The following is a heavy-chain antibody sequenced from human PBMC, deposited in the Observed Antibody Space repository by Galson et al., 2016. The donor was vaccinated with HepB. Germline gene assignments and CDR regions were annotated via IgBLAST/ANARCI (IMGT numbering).Heavy chain of an antibody. CDR3: ARDTLSSPWDLDY. Sequence: SLRLSCAASGFAFSSYAMHWVRQAPGKGLEYLSAITGSGDTTYYANSVKGRFTISRYNSENTLYLQMGSLRAEDMAVYYCARDTLSSPWDLDYWGQGTLVTVSS. V-gene: IGHV3-64*01. J-gene: IGHJ4*02. D-gene: IGHD2-2*01. CDR1: GFAFSSYA. CDR2: ITGSGDTT.